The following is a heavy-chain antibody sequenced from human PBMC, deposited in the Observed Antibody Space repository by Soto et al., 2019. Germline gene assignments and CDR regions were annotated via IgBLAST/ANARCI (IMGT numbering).Heavy chain of an antibody. J-gene: IGHJ4*02. CDR2: IYYSGST. Sequence: QLQLQESGPGLVKPSETLSLTCTVSGGSISSSSYYWGWIRQPPGKGLEWIGSIYYSGSTYYNPSLQGRVTISVDTSKNQFSLKLSSVTAADTAVYYCARFHYSSSWYFWGQGTLVTVSS. CDR1: GGSISSSSYY. V-gene: IGHV4-39*01. CDR3: ARFHYSSSWYF. D-gene: IGHD6-13*01.